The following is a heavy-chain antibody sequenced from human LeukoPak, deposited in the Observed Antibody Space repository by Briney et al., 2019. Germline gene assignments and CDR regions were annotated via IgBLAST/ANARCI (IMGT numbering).Heavy chain of an antibody. CDR1: GGSFSGYY. Sequence: KSSETLSLTCAVYGGSFSGYYWSWIRQPPGKGLEWIGEIHHSGSTNYNPSLKSRVTISVDTSKNQFSLKLSSVTAADTAVYYCARATDYDFWSGYSDNNWFDPWGQGTLVTVSS. J-gene: IGHJ5*02. V-gene: IGHV4-34*01. CDR3: ARATDYDFWSGYSDNNWFDP. D-gene: IGHD3-3*01. CDR2: IHHSGST.